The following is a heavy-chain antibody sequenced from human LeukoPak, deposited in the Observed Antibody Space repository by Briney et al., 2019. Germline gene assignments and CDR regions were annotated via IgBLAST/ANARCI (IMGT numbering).Heavy chain of an antibody. V-gene: IGHV4-4*09. Sequence: SSETLSLTCTVSGGSISSYYWSWIRQPPGKGLEWIGYIYTSGSTNYNPSLKSRVTISVDTSKNQFSVKLSSVTAADTAVYYCARHEVRGYSYGLGAFDIWGQGTIVTVSS. J-gene: IGHJ3*02. D-gene: IGHD5-18*01. CDR3: ARHEVRGYSYGLGAFDI. CDR1: GGSISSYY. CDR2: IYTSGST.